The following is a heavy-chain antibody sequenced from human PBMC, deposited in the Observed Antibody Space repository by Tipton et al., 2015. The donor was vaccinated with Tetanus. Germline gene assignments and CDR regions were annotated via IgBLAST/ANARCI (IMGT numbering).Heavy chain of an antibody. J-gene: IGHJ3*02. D-gene: IGHD7-27*01. CDR1: GGSISTTSDY. CDR3: ARHSLKLGMWAFDI. CDR2: LYYSGTT. V-gene: IGHV4-39*01. Sequence: TLSLTCTASGGSISTTSDYWGWIRQPPGKGLEWIGSLYYSGTTYYNPSLKSRVTISVDTSKNLFSLRLSSVTAADTAVYYCARHSLKLGMWAFDIWGRGTLVTVSS.